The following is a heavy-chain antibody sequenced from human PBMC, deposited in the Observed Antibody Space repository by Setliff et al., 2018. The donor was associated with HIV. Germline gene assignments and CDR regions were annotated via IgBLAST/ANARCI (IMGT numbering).Heavy chain of an antibody. CDR3: AHSLYCSSSNCSGLLFDY. V-gene: IGHV2-5*02. CDR1: GFSLTTSAVG. D-gene: IGHD2-2*01. CDR2: IYWDDDK. J-gene: IGHJ4*02. Sequence: SGPTLVNPTQTLTLTCAFSGFSLTTSAVGVGWIRQPPGKALEWLALIYWDDDKRYRSSLKSRLTITKDTSKNQVVLTMTNMDSVDTATYYCAHSLYCSSSNCSGLLFDYWGQGTLVTVSS.